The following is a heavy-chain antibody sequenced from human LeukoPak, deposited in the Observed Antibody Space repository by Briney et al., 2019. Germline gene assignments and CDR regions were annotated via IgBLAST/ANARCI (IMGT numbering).Heavy chain of an antibody. Sequence: GGSLRLSCAASGFTFSDYYMSWIRQAPGKGLEWVSYISSSGSTIYYADSVKGRFTISRDNAKNSLYLQMNSLRAEDTAVYYCARLATAIPLYCFDYWGQGTLSPSPQ. D-gene: IGHD2-2*02. J-gene: IGHJ4*02. CDR3: ARLATAIPLYCFDY. CDR2: ISSSGSTI. CDR1: GFTFSDYY. V-gene: IGHV3-11*01.